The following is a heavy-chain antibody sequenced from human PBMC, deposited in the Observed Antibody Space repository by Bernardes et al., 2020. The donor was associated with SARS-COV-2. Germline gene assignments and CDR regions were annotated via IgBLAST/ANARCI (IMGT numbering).Heavy chain of an antibody. V-gene: IGHV3-33*01. CDR3: ARGDEWPHYGMDL. D-gene: IGHD2-8*01. CDR1: GFDFNESG. J-gene: IGHJ6*02. Sequence: GGSLRLSCVASGFDFNESGMHWVRQAPGKGLEWVALIWFDGTNKWYGESVRGRFTISRDTSQNRLFLEMNSLRADDTAIYYCARGDEWPHYGMDLWGQGTTVTVSS. CDR2: IWFDGTNK.